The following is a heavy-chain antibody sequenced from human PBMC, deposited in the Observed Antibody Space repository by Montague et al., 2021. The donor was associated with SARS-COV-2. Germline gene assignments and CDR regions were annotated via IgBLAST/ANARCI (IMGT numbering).Heavy chain of an antibody. Sequence: SETLSLTCTVSGGSISNCYWSWIRQPPGRGLEWIGYIYYSGSTDYSPSLKSRVTISLDTSKNQLSLKVTSVTAADTAVYYCARGGGYYNYGLDVWGPGTTVTVSS. V-gene: IGHV4-59*01. CDR1: GGSISNCY. CDR3: ARGGGYYNYGLDV. D-gene: IGHD3-22*01. CDR2: IYYSGST. J-gene: IGHJ6*02.